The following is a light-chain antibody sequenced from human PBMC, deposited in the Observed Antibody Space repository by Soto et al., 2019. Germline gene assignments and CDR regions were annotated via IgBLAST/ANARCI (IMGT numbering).Light chain of an antibody. CDR3: QQSDSFPFT. CDR1: QDIITW. CDR2: SAS. J-gene: IGKJ3*01. Sequence: DIQMTQSPSYVSASEGDGVTITCRASQDIITWLAWFQQKPRKAPRLLIYSASTLQRGVPSRFSGSGSGTEFTLTINRLQPEDVATYFCQQSDSFPFTFGPGTKVDV. V-gene: IGKV1-12*01.